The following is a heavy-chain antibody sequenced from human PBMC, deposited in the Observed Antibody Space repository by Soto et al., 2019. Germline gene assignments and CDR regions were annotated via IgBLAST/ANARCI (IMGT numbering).Heavy chain of an antibody. J-gene: IGHJ4*02. Sequence: TSETLSLTCAVSGGSISSSNWWSWVRQPPGKGLEWIGEIYHSGSTNYNPSLKSRVTISVDKSKNQFSLKLSSVTAADTAVYYCARAGSTNGGALGYWGQGTLVTVSS. CDR1: GGSISSSNW. CDR2: IYHSGST. V-gene: IGHV4-4*02. CDR3: ARAGSTNGGALGY. D-gene: IGHD2-8*01.